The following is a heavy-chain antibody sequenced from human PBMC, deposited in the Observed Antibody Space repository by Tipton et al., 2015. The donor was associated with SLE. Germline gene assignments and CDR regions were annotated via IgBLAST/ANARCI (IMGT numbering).Heavy chain of an antibody. J-gene: IGHJ4*02. CDR3: ARKPQSLFWRAARSGLYFDY. Sequence: TLSLTCAVYGGSFNDYYWSWIRQPPGKGLEWIGEINHRGSTNYNPSLNSRVTISVDASKNQVSLKLNSVTAADTAVYYCARKPQSLFWRAARSGLYFDYWGQGTLVTVSS. CDR2: INHRGST. V-gene: IGHV4-34*01. CDR1: GGSFNDYY. D-gene: IGHD2-21*01.